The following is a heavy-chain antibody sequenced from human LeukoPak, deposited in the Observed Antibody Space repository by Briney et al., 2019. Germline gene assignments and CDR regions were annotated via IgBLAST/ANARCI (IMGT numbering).Heavy chain of an antibody. CDR1: GFIFSDYY. J-gene: IGHJ5*01. D-gene: IGHD5-24*01. V-gene: IGHV3-11*01. CDR3: ARDPGDMANLSYLDS. Sequence: GGSLRLSCATSGFIFSDYYFNWIRQAPGKGLEWVAYISGRGGTIYYADSVKGRFTISRDNANNSLSLQMNDLRAEDTAFYYCARDPGDMANLSYLDSWGLGTLVTVSS. CDR2: ISGRGGTI.